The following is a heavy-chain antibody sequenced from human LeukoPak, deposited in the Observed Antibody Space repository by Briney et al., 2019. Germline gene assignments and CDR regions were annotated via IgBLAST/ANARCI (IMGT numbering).Heavy chain of an antibody. D-gene: IGHD2-2*01. Sequence: ASVKVSCKASGGTFSSYAISWVRQAPGQGLEWMGGIIPIFGTANYAQKFQGRVTITADGSTSTAYMELSSLRSEDTAVYYCARGSCSSTSCPDPFDIWGQGTMVTVSS. CDR2: IIPIFGTA. CDR3: ARGSCSSTSCPDPFDI. CDR1: GGTFSSYA. V-gene: IGHV1-69*13. J-gene: IGHJ3*02.